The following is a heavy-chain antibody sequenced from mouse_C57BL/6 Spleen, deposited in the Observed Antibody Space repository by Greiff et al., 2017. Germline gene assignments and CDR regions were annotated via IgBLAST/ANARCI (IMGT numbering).Heavy chain of an antibody. D-gene: IGHD1-1*01. CDR1: GYAFSSYW. J-gene: IGHJ2*01. CDR2: IYPGDGDT. CDR3: ARSGYYYGSPFDY. V-gene: IGHV1-80*01. Sequence: VQLQQSGAGLVKPGASVKISCTASGYAFSSYWMNWVKQRPGKGLEWIGQIYPGDGDTNYNGKFKGKATLTADKSSSTAYLQLSSLTSEDSAVYFGARSGYYYGSPFDYWGQGTTLTVSS.